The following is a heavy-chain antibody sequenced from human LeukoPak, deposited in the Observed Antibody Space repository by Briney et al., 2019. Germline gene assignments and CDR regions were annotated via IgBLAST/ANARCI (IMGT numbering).Heavy chain of an antibody. V-gene: IGHV3-23*01. CDR3: ATKADSSGYYPMDY. CDR1: GFTFSTYA. D-gene: IGHD3-22*01. Sequence: PGGSLRLSCAASGFTFSTYAMSWVRQAPGKGLEWVSVISGSGGSTYYADSVRGRFTISRDNAKNTLYLQMNSLRAEDTAVYYCATKADSSGYYPMDYWGQGTLVTVSS. CDR2: ISGSGGST. J-gene: IGHJ4*02.